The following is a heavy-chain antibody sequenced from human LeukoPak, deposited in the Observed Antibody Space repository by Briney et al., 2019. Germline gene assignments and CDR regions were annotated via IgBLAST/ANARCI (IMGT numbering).Heavy chain of an antibody. Sequence: ASVKVSCKASGYTSTSYGISWVRQAPGQGLEWMGWISAYNGNTNYAQKLQGRVTMTTDTSASTAYMELRSLRSDDTAVYYCARDFDFWSGYPDFDYWGQGTLVTVSS. CDR1: GYTSTSYG. D-gene: IGHD3-3*01. CDR2: ISAYNGNT. V-gene: IGHV1-18*01. J-gene: IGHJ4*02. CDR3: ARDFDFWSGYPDFDY.